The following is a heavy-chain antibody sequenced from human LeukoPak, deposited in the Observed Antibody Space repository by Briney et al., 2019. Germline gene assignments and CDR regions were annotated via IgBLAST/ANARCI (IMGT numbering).Heavy chain of an antibody. J-gene: IGHJ3*02. V-gene: IGHV5-51*01. D-gene: IGHD4-17*01. CDR3: ARHSSAVTLSDTLHI. CDR2: IWPPDSAT. Sequence: PGESLNISCKISGYNFTNYWIGWVRQMPGKGLEWMGIIWPPDSATRYSPSFDGHVTISVDKSISTAFLQWSSLKASDTSIYYCARHSSAVTLSDTLHIWGQGTLVTVSS. CDR1: GYNFTNYW.